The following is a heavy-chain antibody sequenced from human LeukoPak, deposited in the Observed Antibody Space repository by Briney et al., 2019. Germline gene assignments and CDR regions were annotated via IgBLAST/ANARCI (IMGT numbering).Heavy chain of an antibody. CDR3: ARVTGYMTEDYFDY. V-gene: IGHV1-2*02. D-gene: IGHD6-13*01. CDR2: INPNTGGT. CDR1: GYTFSGYY. Sequence: ASVKVSCKASGYTFSGYYMHWVRQAPGQGLEWMGWINPNTGGTNYAQEFQGRVTMTRDTSISTTYMELSRLRSDDTAVYYCARVTGYMTEDYFDYWGQGTLITVSS. J-gene: IGHJ4*02.